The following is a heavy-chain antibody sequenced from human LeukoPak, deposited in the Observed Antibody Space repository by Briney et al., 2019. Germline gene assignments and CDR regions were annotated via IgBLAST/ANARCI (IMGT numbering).Heavy chain of an antibody. CDR1: GLPIADFA. CDR2: ISGDGVST. CDR3: AKESGKFDY. Sequence: GGSLRLSCVASGLPIADFAMHWVRQAPGKGLEWVSLISGDGVSTFYADSVKGRFSISRDNSKNSLYLEMASLRTEDAAMYYCAKESGKFDYWGQGTLVAVSS. V-gene: IGHV3-43*02. J-gene: IGHJ4*02.